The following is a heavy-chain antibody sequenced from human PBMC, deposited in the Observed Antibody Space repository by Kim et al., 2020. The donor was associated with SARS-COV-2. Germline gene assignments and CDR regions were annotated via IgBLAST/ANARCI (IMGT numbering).Heavy chain of an antibody. Sequence: GGSLRLSCAASGFTFSSYAMHWVRQAPGKGLEWVAVISYDGSNKYYADSVQGRFTISRDNSKNTLYLQMHSLRAEDTAVYYCASVGSSLAGNYYYYMDV. CDR1: GFTFSSYA. CDR2: ISYDGSNK. J-gene: IGHJ6*03. D-gene: IGHD6-19*01. V-gene: IGHV3-30-3*01. CDR3: ASVGSSLAGNYYYYMDV.